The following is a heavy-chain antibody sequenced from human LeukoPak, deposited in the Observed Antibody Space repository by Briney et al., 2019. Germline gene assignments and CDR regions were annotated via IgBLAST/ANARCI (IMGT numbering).Heavy chain of an antibody. CDR3: AKSYYYGSGSYYDFDY. J-gene: IGHJ4*02. D-gene: IGHD3-10*01. CDR1: GFTFDDYA. CDR2: ISWNSGSI. Sequence: GGSLRLSCAASGFTFDDYAMHWVRQAPGKGLEWVSGISWNSGSIGYADSVKGRFTISRDNAKNSLYLQMNSLRAEDTALYYCAKSYYYGSGSYYDFDYWGQGTLVTASS. V-gene: IGHV3-9*01.